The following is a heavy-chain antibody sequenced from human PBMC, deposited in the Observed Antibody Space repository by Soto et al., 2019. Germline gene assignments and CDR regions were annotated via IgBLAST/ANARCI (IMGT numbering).Heavy chain of an antibody. Sequence: QVQLVQSGAEMKKPGSSVKVSCQSSGGTFNTYAMNWVRQAPGQGPEWMGDISPMFGAANYAPKFQGRVTITADESTGTSYSQSSSLTSEDTALYFCAREVQVHTPAFVYWGQGTLVTGSS. CDR3: AREVQVHTPAFVY. D-gene: IGHD3-10*01. V-gene: IGHV1-69*19. CDR2: ISPMFGAA. J-gene: IGHJ4*02. CDR1: GGTFNTYA.